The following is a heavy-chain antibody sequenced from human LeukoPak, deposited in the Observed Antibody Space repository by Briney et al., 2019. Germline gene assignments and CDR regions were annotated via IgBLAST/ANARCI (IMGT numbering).Heavy chain of an antibody. CDR1: GGTFSSYA. D-gene: IGHD6-19*01. CDR3: ARSVIGYSSGYFDY. CDR2: IIPIFGTA. J-gene: IGHJ4*02. Sequence: GSSVKVSCKASGGTFSSYAISWVRQAPGQGLEWMGGIIPIFGTANYAQKFQGRVTITTDESTSTAYIELSSLRSEDTAVYYCARSVIGYSSGYFDYWGQGTLVTVSS. V-gene: IGHV1-69*05.